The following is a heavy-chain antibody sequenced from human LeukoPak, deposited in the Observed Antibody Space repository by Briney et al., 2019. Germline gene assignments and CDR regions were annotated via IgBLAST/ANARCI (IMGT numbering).Heavy chain of an antibody. D-gene: IGHD6-13*01. Sequence: PSETLSLTCTVSGGSISSYYWSWVRQPPGKGLEWTGYIYYSGTTNYNPSHKSRVTISVDTSKNQFSLKLSSVTAAVTAVYYCARGVYIAAAQYGYWGQGTLVTVSS. CDR3: ARGVYIAAAQYGY. CDR1: GGSISSYY. V-gene: IGHV4-59*01. CDR2: IYYSGTT. J-gene: IGHJ4*02.